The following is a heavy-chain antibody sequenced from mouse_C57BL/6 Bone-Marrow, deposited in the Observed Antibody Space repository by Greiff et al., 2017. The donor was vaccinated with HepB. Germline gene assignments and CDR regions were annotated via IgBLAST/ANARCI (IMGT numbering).Heavy chain of an antibody. V-gene: IGHV1-19*01. D-gene: IGHD1-1*01. Sequence: EVQLQQSGPVLVKPGASVKMSCKASGYTFTDYYMNWVKQSHGKSLEWIGVINPYNGGTSYNQKFKGKATLTVDKSSSTAYMELNSLTSEDSAVYYCARGFITTAWFADWGQGTLVTVSA. CDR1: GYTFTDYY. J-gene: IGHJ3*01. CDR2: INPYNGGT. CDR3: ARGFITTAWFAD.